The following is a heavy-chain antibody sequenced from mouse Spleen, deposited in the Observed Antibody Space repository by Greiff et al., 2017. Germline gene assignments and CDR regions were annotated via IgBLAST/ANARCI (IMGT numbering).Heavy chain of an antibody. CDR3: ARSHYGSSYRYFDV. CDR1: GYSIPSDY. J-gene: IGHJ1*01. Sequence: EVKVVESGPGLAKPSQTLSLTCSVTGYSIPSDYWNWIRKFPGNKLEYMGYISYSGSTYYNPSLKSRISITRDTSKNQYYLQLNSVTTEDTATYYCARSHYGSSYRYFDVWGAGTTVTVSS. CDR2: ISYSGST. V-gene: IGHV3-8*01. D-gene: IGHD1-1*01.